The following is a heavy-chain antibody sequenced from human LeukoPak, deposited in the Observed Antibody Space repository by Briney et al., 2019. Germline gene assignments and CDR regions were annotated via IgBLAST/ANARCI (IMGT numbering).Heavy chain of an antibody. CDR1: GYTFSSHN. D-gene: IGHD6-19*01. Sequence: ASVKVSCKASGYTFSSHNINWVRQVSGHGLEWMGWMRPDTGFTGYAQKFRGRVTMTRDTSTNTSYMELSSLRSDDTAVYYCATDKEVAGLMDYWGQGTLVSVSS. CDR2: MRPDTGFT. V-gene: IGHV1-8*01. J-gene: IGHJ4*02. CDR3: ATDKEVAGLMDY.